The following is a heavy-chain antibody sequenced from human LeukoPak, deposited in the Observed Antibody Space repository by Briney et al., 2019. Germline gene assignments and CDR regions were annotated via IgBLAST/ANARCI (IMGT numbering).Heavy chain of an antibody. D-gene: IGHD3-10*02. CDR2: IGSSDSTT. CDR1: GFTLSSYG. Sequence: GGSLRLSCAASGFTLSSYGMHWVRQAPGKGLEWLSYIGSSDSTTHYADSVKGRFTISRDNAKNSLYLQMNSLRAEDTAVYYCAELGITMIGGVWGKGTTVTISS. CDR3: AELGITMIGGV. V-gene: IGHV3-48*04. J-gene: IGHJ6*04.